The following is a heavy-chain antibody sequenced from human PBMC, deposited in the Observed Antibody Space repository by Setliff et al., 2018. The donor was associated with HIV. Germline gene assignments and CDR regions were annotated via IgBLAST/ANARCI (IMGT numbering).Heavy chain of an antibody. CDR2: VDPEDGET. D-gene: IGHD4-17*01. CDR1: GYTFTDYY. V-gene: IGHV1-69-2*01. Sequence: ASVKVSCKASGYTFTDYYMHWVQQAPGKGLEWMGRVDPEDGETIYAEKFQGRVTITADTSTDTAYTELSSLRSEDTAVYFCARGTTATDYYYYMDVWGKGTSVTVSS. CDR3: ARGTTATDYYYYMDV. J-gene: IGHJ6*03.